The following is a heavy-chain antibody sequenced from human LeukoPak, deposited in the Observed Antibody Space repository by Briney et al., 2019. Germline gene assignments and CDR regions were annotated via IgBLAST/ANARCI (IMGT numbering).Heavy chain of an antibody. CDR1: GYSFTSYW. V-gene: IGHV5-51*01. J-gene: IGHJ3*02. D-gene: IGHD3-9*01. Sequence: GASLKISCKGSGYSFTSYWIGWVRQMPGKGLEWMGIIYPGDSDTRYSPSFQGQVTISADKSISTAYLQWSSLKASDTAMYYCARRLGTDYDILTGTSGHDAFDIWGQGTMVTASS. CDR2: IYPGDSDT. CDR3: ARRLGTDYDILTGTSGHDAFDI.